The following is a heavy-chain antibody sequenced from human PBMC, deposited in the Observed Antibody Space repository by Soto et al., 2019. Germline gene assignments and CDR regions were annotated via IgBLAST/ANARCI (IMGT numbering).Heavy chain of an antibody. CDR2: IIPIFGTA. Sequence: PGASVKVSCKASGGTFSSYAISWVRQAPGQGLEWMGGIIPIFGTANYAQKFQGRVTITADESTSTAYMELSSLRSEDTAVYYCARERQEPGFDAFDIWGQGTMVTVSS. CDR1: GGTFSSYA. J-gene: IGHJ3*02. V-gene: IGHV1-69*13. D-gene: IGHD1-26*01. CDR3: ARERQEPGFDAFDI.